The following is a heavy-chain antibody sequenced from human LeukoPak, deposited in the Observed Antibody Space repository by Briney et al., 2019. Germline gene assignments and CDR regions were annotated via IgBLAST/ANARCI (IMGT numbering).Heavy chain of an antibody. V-gene: IGHV3-53*01. CDR1: GFTVSSNY. J-gene: IGHJ6*03. D-gene: IGHD4-11*01. CDR2: IYSGGSA. CDR3: ARSYSNYPDYYYYYYMDV. Sequence: GGSLRLSCAASGFTVSSNYMSWVRQAPGKGLEWVSVIYSGGSAYYADSVKGRFTISRDNSKNTLYLQMNSLRAEDTAVYYCARSYSNYPDYYYYYYMDVWGKGTTVTVSS.